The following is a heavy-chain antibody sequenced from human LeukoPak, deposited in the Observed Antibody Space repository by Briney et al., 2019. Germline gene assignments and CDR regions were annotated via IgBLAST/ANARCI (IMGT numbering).Heavy chain of an antibody. Sequence: ASVKVSCKASGYTFTSYGISWVRQAPGQGLEWMGWINPNSGGTNYAQKFQGRVTMTRDTSISTAYMELSRLRSDDTAVYYCARDPSYYDFWSGYYGNPAYYFDYWGQGTLVTVSS. CDR2: INPNSGGT. J-gene: IGHJ4*02. CDR3: ARDPSYYDFWSGYYGNPAYYFDY. V-gene: IGHV1-2*02. CDR1: GYTFTSYG. D-gene: IGHD3-3*01.